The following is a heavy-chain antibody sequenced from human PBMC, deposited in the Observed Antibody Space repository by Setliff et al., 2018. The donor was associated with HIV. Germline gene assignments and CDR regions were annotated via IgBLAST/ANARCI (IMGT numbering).Heavy chain of an antibody. V-gene: IGHV3-7*01. CDR3: ASAKGLNY. Sequence: GGSLRLSCAASGFTFSNYWMSWVRQTPGKGLEWVANIKQDGSDRFYVGSVRGRFTVSRDNAKNSLFLQMNSLRVEDTAVYYCASAKGLNYWGQGAQVTVSS. CDR2: IKQDGSDR. CDR1: GFTFSNYW. J-gene: IGHJ4*02.